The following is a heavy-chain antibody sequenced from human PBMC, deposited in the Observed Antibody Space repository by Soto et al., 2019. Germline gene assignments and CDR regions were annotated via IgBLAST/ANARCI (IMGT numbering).Heavy chain of an antibody. J-gene: IGHJ5*02. CDR2: IIPIFGTA. V-gene: IGHV1-69*13. D-gene: IGHD6-13*01. CDR1: GGTFSSYA. Sequence: ASVKVSCKASGGTFSSYAISWVRQAPGQGLEWMGGIIPIFGTANYAQKFQGRVTITADGSTSTAYMELSSLRSEDTAVYYCARALPIAAAGVDEPPNNWFDPWGQGTLVTVSS. CDR3: ARALPIAAAGVDEPPNNWFDP.